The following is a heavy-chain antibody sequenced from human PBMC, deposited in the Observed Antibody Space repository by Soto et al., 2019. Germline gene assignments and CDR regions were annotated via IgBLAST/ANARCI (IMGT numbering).Heavy chain of an antibody. CDR3: ARGGSSSDYGMDV. Sequence: EVQLVESGGGLVQPGGSLRVSCAASGFTFSTYSMNWVRQAPGKGLEWVSYMSSRSLTIYYKDSVKGRFTISRDNAKNSLYLQMNILRDEDTAVYYCARGGSSSDYGMDVWGQGTTVTVSS. D-gene: IGHD6-6*01. CDR1: GFTFSTYS. V-gene: IGHV3-48*02. J-gene: IGHJ6*02. CDR2: MSSRSLTI.